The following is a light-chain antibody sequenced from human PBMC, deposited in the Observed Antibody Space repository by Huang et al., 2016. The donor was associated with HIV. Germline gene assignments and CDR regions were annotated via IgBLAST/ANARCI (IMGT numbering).Light chain of an antibody. J-gene: IGKJ4*01. CDR1: QSVLYSSNNKNH. V-gene: IGKV4-1*01. CDR3: QQYYSAPLT. Sequence: DIVMTQSPDSLAVSLGERATINCKSSQSVLYSSNNKNHLAWYQQKPGQPPKLLIYGASTRASGVPDRFSGSGSGTDFTLTISSLQAEDVAVYYCQQYYSAPLTFGGGTKVEIK. CDR2: GAS.